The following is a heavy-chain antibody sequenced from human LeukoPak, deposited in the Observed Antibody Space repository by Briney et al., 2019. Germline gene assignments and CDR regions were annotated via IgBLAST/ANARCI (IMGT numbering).Heavy chain of an antibody. CDR2: ISGSGGST. CDR3: AKDSNRSRITMIRAFDI. J-gene: IGHJ3*02. D-gene: IGHD3-22*01. V-gene: IGHV3-23*01. Sequence: GGSLRLSCAASGFTFSSYAMSWVRQAPGKGLEWVSAISGSGGSTYYADSVKGRFTISRDNSKNTLYLQMNSLRAEDTAVYYCAKDSNRSRITMIRAFDIWGQGTMVTVSS. CDR1: GFTFSSYA.